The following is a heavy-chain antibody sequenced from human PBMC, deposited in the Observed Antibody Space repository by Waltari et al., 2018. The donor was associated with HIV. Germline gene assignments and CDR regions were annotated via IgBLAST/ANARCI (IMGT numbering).Heavy chain of an antibody. J-gene: IGHJ6*02. Sequence: EVQLVASGGGLIEPGGSLRVSCAASGFSISSNYMSWVRQAPGKGLEGVCVIYRGCRRSYADSKEARVIISRANSKNAVYLHMNSVSAEDAAVYYCARDPRSSGYYGMDVWGQGIQVTVSS. V-gene: IGHV3-53*01. CDR1: GFSISSNY. CDR2: IYRGCRR. CDR3: ARDPRSSGYYGMDV. D-gene: IGHD1-26*01.